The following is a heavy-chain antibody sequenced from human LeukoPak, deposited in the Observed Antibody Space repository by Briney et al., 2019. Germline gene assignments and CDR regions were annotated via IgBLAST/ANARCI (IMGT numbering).Heavy chain of an antibody. Sequence: SETLSLTCTVSGGSISSSSYYWGWIRQPPGKGLEWIGSIYYSGSTYYSPSLKSRVTISVDTSKNHFSLKLSSVTAADTAVYYCARVNIAAAGLALDYWGQGTLVTVSS. D-gene: IGHD6-13*01. V-gene: IGHV4-39*07. CDR1: GGSISSSSYY. J-gene: IGHJ4*02. CDR2: IYYSGST. CDR3: ARVNIAAAGLALDY.